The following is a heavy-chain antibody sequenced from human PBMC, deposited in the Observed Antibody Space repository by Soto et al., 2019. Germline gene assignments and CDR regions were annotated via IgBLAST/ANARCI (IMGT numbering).Heavy chain of an antibody. V-gene: IGHV4-34*01. CDR2: INHSGST. J-gene: IGHJ4*02. D-gene: IGHD3-3*01. CDR1: GGSFSGYY. CDR3: ARGSSGYYTRGPLGY. Sequence: PSETLSLTCAVYGGSFSGYYWSWIRQPPGKGLEWIGEINHSGSTNYNPSLKSRVTISVDTSKNQFSLKLSSVTAADTAVYYCARGSSGYYTRGPLGYWGQGTLVTVS.